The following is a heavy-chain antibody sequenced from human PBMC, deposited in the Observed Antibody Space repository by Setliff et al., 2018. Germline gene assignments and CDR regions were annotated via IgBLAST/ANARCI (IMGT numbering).Heavy chain of an antibody. D-gene: IGHD3-3*01. J-gene: IGHJ4*02. CDR1: GFTFSRYW. CDR2: IKQDGNQK. CDR3: ARVHPATIFEVVIFDY. Sequence: GSLRLSCAASGFTFSRYWMSWVRQAPGKGLEWVANIKQDGNQKYYVDSVKGRFTISRDNAKNSLYLQMNSLRAEDTAVYYCARVHPATIFEVVIFDYWGQGTLVTVSS. V-gene: IGHV3-7*01.